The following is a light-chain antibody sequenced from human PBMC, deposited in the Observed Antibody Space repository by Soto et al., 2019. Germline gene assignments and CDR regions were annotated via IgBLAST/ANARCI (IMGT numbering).Light chain of an antibody. CDR3: CSYAGSYTYV. CDR1: SSDVGGYNY. V-gene: IGLV2-11*01. Sequence: QSALTQPRSVSGSPGQSVTISCTGTSSDVGGYNYVSWYQQHPGKAPKLMIYDVSKRPSGVPDRFSGSKSGNTGSLTVSGVQAEDEADYYCCSYAGSYTYVFGTGTKVTVL. J-gene: IGLJ1*01. CDR2: DVS.